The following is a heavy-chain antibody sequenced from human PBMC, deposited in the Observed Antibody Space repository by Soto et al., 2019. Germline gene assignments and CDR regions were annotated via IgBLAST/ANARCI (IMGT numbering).Heavy chain of an antibody. CDR1: GGSISSSSYY. CDR2: TYYSGST. J-gene: IGHJ6*03. CDR3: ARPTTMVRGVIITRDYYMDV. Sequence: PSETLSLTCTVSGGSISSSSYYWGWIRQPPGKGLEWIGSTYYSGSTYYNPSLKSRVTISVDTSKNQFSLKLSSVTAADTAVYYCARPTTMVRGVIITRDYYMDVWGKGTTVTVSS. V-gene: IGHV4-39*01. D-gene: IGHD3-10*01.